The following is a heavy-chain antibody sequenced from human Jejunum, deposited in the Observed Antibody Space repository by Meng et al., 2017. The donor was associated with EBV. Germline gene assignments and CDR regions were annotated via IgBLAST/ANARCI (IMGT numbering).Heavy chain of an antibody. J-gene: IGHJ5*02. CDR2: INSDGSKT. CDR1: GFPLSSYW. Sequence: LVESGGVLVQPGDSLSLSCAAPGFPLSSYWMHSVSQAPGKGLVWVARINSDGSKTNYADSVKGRFTISRDIAKNTLYLQLNSLRADDTAVYYCVRGPPPDTWGQGTLVTVSS. CDR3: VRGPPPDT. V-gene: IGHV3-74*01.